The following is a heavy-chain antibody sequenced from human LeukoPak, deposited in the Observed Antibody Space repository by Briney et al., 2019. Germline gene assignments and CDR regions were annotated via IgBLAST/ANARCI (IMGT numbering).Heavy chain of an antibody. D-gene: IGHD5-24*01. J-gene: IGHJ4*02. CDR3: ARNPRSGLQYFDY. V-gene: IGHV4-61*02. CDR1: GGSISSGSYY. CDR2: IYTSGST. Sequence: SETLSLTCTVSGGSISSGSYYWSWIRQPAGKGLEWIGRIYTSGSTNYNPSLKSRVTISVDTSKNQFSLKLSSVTAADTAVYYCARNPRSGLQYFDYWGQGTLVTVSS.